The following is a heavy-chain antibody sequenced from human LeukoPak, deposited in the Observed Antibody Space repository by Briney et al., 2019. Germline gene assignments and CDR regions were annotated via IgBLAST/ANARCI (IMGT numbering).Heavy chain of an antibody. CDR2: INHSGST. Sequence: SETLSLTCAVYGGSFSGYYWSWIRQPPGKGLEWIGEINHSGSTSYNPSLKSRVTISVDTSKNQFSLRLSSVTAADTAVYYCARLGTGYDSSGYSIGWFDPWGQGTLVTVSS. V-gene: IGHV4-34*01. J-gene: IGHJ5*02. D-gene: IGHD3-22*01. CDR1: GGSFSGYY. CDR3: ARLGTGYDSSGYSIGWFDP.